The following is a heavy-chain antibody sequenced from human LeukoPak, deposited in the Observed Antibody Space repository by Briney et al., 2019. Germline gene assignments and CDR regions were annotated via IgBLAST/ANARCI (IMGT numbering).Heavy chain of an antibody. D-gene: IGHD3-3*01. CDR2: INPNSGGT. CDR1: GYTFTGYY. V-gene: IGHV1-2*02. CDR3: ARAGLRFLEWPTDY. Sequence: ASVKVSCKASGYTFTGYYIHWVRQAPGQGLEWMGWINPNSGGTNYAQKFQGRVTMTRDTSISTAYMELSRLRSDDTAVYYCARAGLRFLEWPTDYWGQGTLVTVSS. J-gene: IGHJ4*02.